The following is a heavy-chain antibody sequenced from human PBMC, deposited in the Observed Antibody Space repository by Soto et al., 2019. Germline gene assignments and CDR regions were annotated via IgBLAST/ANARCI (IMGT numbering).Heavy chain of an antibody. CDR2: ISGSGGST. CDR1: GFTFSSYA. Sequence: PGGSLRLSCAASGFTFSSYAMTWVRQAPGKVLEWVSGISGSGGSTYYADSVKGQFTISRDNSKNTLYLQMNSLRAEDTAVYYCAKGLYSGSYFDYWGQGTLVNVSS. D-gene: IGHD1-26*01. CDR3: AKGLYSGSYFDY. J-gene: IGHJ4*02. V-gene: IGHV3-23*01.